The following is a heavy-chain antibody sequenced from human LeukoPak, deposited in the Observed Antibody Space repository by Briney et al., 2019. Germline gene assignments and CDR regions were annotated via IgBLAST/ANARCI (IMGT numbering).Heavy chain of an antibody. Sequence: GASVKVSCKASGYTFTSYAMHWVRQAPGQRLEWMGWINAGNGNTKYSQKFQGRVTITRDTSASTAYMELSSLRSEDTAIYYCARVSGAAAATGGYFDYWGQGTLVTVSS. CDR3: ARVSGAAAATGGYFDY. D-gene: IGHD6-13*01. CDR1: GYTFTSYA. V-gene: IGHV1-3*01. CDR2: INAGNGNT. J-gene: IGHJ4*02.